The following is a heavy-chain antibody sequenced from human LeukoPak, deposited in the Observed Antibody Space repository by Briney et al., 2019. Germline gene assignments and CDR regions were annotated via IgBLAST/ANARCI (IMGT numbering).Heavy chain of an antibody. D-gene: IGHD1-7*01. V-gene: IGHV3-48*03. CDR3: ARGKVGGTTFDY. J-gene: IGHJ4*02. CDR2: ISSNGTTQ. CDR1: GFTFSSYE. Sequence: GGSLRLSCAASGFTFSSYEMNWVRQAPGKGLEWLSYISSNGTTQHYADSVKGQFTISRDNAKNSLYLQMNSLRVEDTAVYFCARGKVGGTTFDYWGQGTLVTVSS.